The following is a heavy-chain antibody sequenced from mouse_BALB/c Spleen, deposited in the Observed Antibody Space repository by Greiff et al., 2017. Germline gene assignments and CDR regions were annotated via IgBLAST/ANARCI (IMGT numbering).Heavy chain of an antibody. D-gene: IGHD4-1*01. CDR3: ARPPLTGTDAMDY. CDR1: GFTFSSYA. J-gene: IGHJ4*01. Sequence: DVKLVESGGGLVKPGGSLKLSCAASGFTFSSYAMSWVRLTPEKRLEWVATISSGGSYTYYPDSVKGRFTISRDNAKNTLYLQMSSLRSEDTAMYYCARPPLTGTDAMDYWGQGTSVTVSS. V-gene: IGHV5-9-3*01. CDR2: ISSGGSYT.